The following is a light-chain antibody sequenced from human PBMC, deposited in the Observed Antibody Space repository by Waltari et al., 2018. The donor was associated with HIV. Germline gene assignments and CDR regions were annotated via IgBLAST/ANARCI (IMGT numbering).Light chain of an antibody. CDR3: QQTYSVSIT. CDR2: GVS. J-gene: IGKJ5*01. CDR1: QNIKTL. V-gene: IGKV1-39*01. Sequence: QLTQSPSSLSASLGANVTITCRASQNIKTLLNWYQLSPGKAPRRLTYGVSGLPTGVPSRFTGGGSGADFTLTINNLHPGDFAAYGCQQTYSVSITFGPGTRVEI.